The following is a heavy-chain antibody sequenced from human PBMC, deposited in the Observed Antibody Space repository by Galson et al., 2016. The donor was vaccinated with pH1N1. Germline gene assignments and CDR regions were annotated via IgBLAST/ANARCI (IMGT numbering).Heavy chain of an antibody. J-gene: IGHJ6*02. CDR1: GGTFNNYP. Sequence: SVKVSCKASGGTFNNYPISWLRQAPGHGLEWMGRIIPIFGTANYAQKFHGRVTITPYKSTITAYMELSSLRSDDTAVSYCARGQASVSTSYDYGMDVWGQGTTVTVSS. CDR2: IIPIFGTA. CDR3: ARGQASVSTSYDYGMDV. D-gene: IGHD4-11*01. V-gene: IGHV1-69*06.